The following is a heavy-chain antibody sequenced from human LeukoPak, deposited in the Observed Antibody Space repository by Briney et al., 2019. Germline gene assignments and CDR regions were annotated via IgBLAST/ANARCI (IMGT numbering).Heavy chain of an antibody. D-gene: IGHD3-22*01. Sequence: GGSLRLSCAASGFTFNTYAMSWVRQAPGKGLEWVSAISDSGGSAYYADSVKGRFTISRDNSKNTLYLQMNSLRAEDTAVYYCAKSVIVVSLGIYYMDVWGKGTTVTISS. CDR2: ISDSGGSA. V-gene: IGHV3-23*01. CDR1: GFTFNTYA. J-gene: IGHJ6*03. CDR3: AKSVIVVSLGIYYMDV.